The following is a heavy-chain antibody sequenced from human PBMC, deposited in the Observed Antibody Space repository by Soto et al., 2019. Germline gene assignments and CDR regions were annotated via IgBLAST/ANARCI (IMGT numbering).Heavy chain of an antibody. Sequence: GGSLRLSCAASGFTFSSYAMHWVRQAPGKGLEWVAVISYDGSNKYYADSMKGRFTISRDNSKNTLYLQMNSLRAEDTAVYYCAREKGAFDYWGQGTLVTVSS. CDR2: ISYDGSNK. CDR1: GFTFSSYA. V-gene: IGHV3-30*04. CDR3: AREKGAFDY. J-gene: IGHJ4*02.